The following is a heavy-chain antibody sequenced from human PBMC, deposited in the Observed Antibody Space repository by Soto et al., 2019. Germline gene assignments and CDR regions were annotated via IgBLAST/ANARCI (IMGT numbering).Heavy chain of an antibody. CDR3: VRRHVSAKGIDWLDP. J-gene: IGHJ5*02. D-gene: IGHD2-15*01. CDR2: INAANGDT. CDR1: GYTFTSYG. Sequence: ASVKVSCKASGYTFTSYGIHWVRQAPGQRLEWMGWINAANGDTIYSPKFQGRVTITRDTTASTAYMELSSLRSEDTAVYYCVRRHVSAKGIDWLDPWGQGTLVTVSA. V-gene: IGHV1-3*01.